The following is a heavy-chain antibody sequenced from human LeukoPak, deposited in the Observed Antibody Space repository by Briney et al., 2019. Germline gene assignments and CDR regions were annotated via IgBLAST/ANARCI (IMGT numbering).Heavy chain of an antibody. CDR3: ARDRYCSGGSCYSGTNWFDP. Sequence: SETLSLTCTVSGGSISSSSYYWGWISQPPGKGLEWIGSIYYSGSTYYNPSLKSRVAISVDTSKNQFSLKLSSVTAADTAVYYCARDRYCSGGSCYSGTNWFDPWGQGTLVTVSS. J-gene: IGHJ5*02. CDR1: GGSISSSSYY. D-gene: IGHD2-15*01. CDR2: IYYSGST. V-gene: IGHV4-39*07.